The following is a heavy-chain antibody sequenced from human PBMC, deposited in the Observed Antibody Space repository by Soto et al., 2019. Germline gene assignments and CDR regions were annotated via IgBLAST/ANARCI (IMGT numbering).Heavy chain of an antibody. J-gene: IGHJ4*02. CDR2: VNPILSMS. D-gene: IGHD3-10*01. CDR3: ATSFGSGYRAFDY. V-gene: IGHV1-69*02. Sequence: QVQLVQSGAEVKKPGSSVKVSCKASGDTFNFYTINWVRQAPGLGLEWMGRVNPILSMSNSALRFQGRVRLTADKSTSTAYMVLSSLRSDDTAVYYCATSFGSGYRAFDYWGQGVLVTVSS. CDR1: GDTFNFYT.